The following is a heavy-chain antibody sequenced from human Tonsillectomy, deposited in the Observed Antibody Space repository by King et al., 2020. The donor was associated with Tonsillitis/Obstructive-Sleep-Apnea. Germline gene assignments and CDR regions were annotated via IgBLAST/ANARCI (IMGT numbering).Heavy chain of an antibody. V-gene: IGHV3-21*01. D-gene: IGHD1-26*01. CDR3: ARYRERYGYYYYYYMDV. CDR1: GVTFSSYS. Sequence: VQLVESGGGLVKPWGSLRLSCAASGVTFSSYSLNWVRQAPGKGLEWVSSISSSSIYIYYADSVKGRFTISRDNAKNSLYLQMNSLRAEDTAVYYCARYRERYGYYYYYYMDVWGKGTTVTVSS. J-gene: IGHJ6*03. CDR2: ISSSSIYI.